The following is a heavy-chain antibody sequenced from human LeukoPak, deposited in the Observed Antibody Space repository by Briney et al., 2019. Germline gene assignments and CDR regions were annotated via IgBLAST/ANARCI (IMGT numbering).Heavy chain of an antibody. D-gene: IGHD3-22*01. Sequence: PGGSLRLSCAASGFAFGSYWMTWVRQAPGKGLEWVANIDQDENRKNYLDSGKGRFSISRDNTKNSLFLQMNSLRAEDTAVYYCARAGYDSSGYYSDYWGQGTLVTVSS. CDR1: GFAFGSYW. V-gene: IGHV3-7*04. CDR3: ARAGYDSSGYYSDY. CDR2: IDQDENRK. J-gene: IGHJ4*02.